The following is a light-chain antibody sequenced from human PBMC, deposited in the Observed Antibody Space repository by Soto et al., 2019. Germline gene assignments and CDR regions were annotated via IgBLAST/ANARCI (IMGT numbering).Light chain of an antibody. Sequence: ENVLTQSPGTLSLSPGERATLSCRASQSVSSSYLAWYQQKPGQAPRLLIYRASTRATGIPDRFSGSGSGTDFTLTISRLQPEDFAVYYCQQYGSSPETFGQGTKVDIK. V-gene: IGKV3-20*01. CDR1: QSVSSSY. J-gene: IGKJ1*01. CDR2: RAS. CDR3: QQYGSSPET.